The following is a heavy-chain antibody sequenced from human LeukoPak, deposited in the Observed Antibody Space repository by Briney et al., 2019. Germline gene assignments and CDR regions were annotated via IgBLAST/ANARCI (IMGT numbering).Heavy chain of an antibody. CDR1: GGSISSSSYY. J-gene: IGHJ4*02. CDR2: INHSGST. D-gene: IGHD3-9*01. Sequence: SETLSLTCTVSGGSISSSSYYWGWIRQPPGKGLEWIGEINHSGSTNYNPSLKSRVTISVDTSKNQFSLKLSSVTAADTAVYYCARWGPLYDILTGYHDYWGQGTLVTVSS. CDR3: ARWGPLYDILTGYHDY. V-gene: IGHV4-39*07.